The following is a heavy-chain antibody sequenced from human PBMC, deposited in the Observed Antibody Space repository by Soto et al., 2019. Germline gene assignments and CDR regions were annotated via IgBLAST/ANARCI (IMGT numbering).Heavy chain of an antibody. J-gene: IGHJ5*02. D-gene: IGHD2-15*01. CDR1: GYTFTSYG. CDR2: ISAYNGNT. CDR3: ARDSDIVVVVAPYNWFDP. V-gene: IGHV1-18*01. Sequence: ASVKVSCKASGYTFTSYGISWVRQAPGQGLEWMGWISAYNGNTNYAQKLQGRVTMTTDTSTSTAYMELRSLRSDDTAVYYCARDSDIVVVVAPYNWFDPWGQGTLVTVSS.